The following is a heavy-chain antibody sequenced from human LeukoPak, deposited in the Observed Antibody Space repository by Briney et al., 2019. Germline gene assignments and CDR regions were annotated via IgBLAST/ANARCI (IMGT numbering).Heavy chain of an antibody. D-gene: IGHD2/OR15-2a*01. V-gene: IGHV3-66*02. Sequence: PGGSLRLSCAASGFTVSSNYMSWVRQAPGKGLEWVSVIYSGGSTYYADSVKGRFTISRDNSKNTVYLQMNSLRAEDTAVYYCARDRILSSSWNYFDYWGQGTLVTVSS. CDR2: IYSGGST. CDR3: ARDRILSSSWNYFDY. J-gene: IGHJ4*02. CDR1: GFTVSSNY.